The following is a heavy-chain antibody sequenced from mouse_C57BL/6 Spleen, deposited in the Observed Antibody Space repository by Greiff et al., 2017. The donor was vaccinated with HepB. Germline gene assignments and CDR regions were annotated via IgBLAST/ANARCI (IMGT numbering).Heavy chain of an antibody. CDR2: IDPNSGGT. V-gene: IGHV1-72*01. J-gene: IGHJ2*01. Sequence: VQLQPGAELVKPGASVKLSCKASGYTFTSYWMHRVKQRPGRGLEWIGRIDPNSGGTKYNEKFKSKATQTVDKPSSTAYMQLSSLTSEYASVYYCAIGQVPYYYCSSPFDYWGQGPTLTVSS. CDR3: AIGQVPYYYCSSPFDY. CDR1: GYTFTSYW. D-gene: IGHD1-1*01.